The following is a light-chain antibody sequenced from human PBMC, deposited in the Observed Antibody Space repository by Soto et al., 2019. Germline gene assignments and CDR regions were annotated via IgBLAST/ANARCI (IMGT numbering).Light chain of an antibody. J-gene: IGLJ1*01. CDR2: DVT. V-gene: IGLV2-11*01. Sequence: QSVLTQPRSVSGSPGQSVTISCTGTSSDVGAYNYVSWYQQHPGKAPKLMIYDVTKRPSGVPDRFSGSKSGNTASLTISGLQGEDEADYYCCSYAGTYTLYVFGTGTKV. CDR1: SSDVGAYNY. CDR3: CSYAGTYTLYV.